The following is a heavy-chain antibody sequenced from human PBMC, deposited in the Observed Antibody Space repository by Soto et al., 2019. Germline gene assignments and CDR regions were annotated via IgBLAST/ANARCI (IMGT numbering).Heavy chain of an antibody. CDR1: GYTFTSYG. D-gene: IGHD3-3*01. CDR2: ISAYNGNT. Sequence: GASVKVSCKVSGYTFTSYGISWVRQAPGQGLEWMGWISAYNGNTNYAQKLQGRVTMTTDTSTSTAYMELRSLRSDDTAVYYCARVVFDTIFGVVIMGNWFDPWGQGTLVTVSS. J-gene: IGHJ5*02. CDR3: ARVVFDTIFGVVIMGNWFDP. V-gene: IGHV1-18*04.